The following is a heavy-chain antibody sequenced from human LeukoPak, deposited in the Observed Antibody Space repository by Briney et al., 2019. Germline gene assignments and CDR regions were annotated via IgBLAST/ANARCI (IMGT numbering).Heavy chain of an antibody. CDR2: IYSSGNT. Sequence: GGSLRLSCAASVFTVSNNYMSWVRQAPGKGLEWVSVIYSSGNTYYADSVKGRFTISRDNSKITLYLQMNSLRAEYTAVYYCARDGLDRGSREYYFDFWGQGTLVTVSS. J-gene: IGHJ4*02. CDR1: VFTVSNNY. V-gene: IGHV3-53*01. CDR3: ARDGLDRGSREYYFDF. D-gene: IGHD3/OR15-3a*01.